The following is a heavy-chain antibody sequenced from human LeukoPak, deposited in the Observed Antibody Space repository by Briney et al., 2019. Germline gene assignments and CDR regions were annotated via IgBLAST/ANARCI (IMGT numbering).Heavy chain of an antibody. V-gene: IGHV3-66*01. CDR2: IYSGGST. D-gene: IGHD3-22*01. J-gene: IGHJ3*02. CDR3: ARRKSSGYYYTAFDI. Sequence: GGSLRLSCAASGFTVSSNYMSWVRQAPGKGLEWVSVIYSGGSTYYADSVKGRFTISRDNSKNTLYLQMNSLRAEDTAVYYCARRKSSGYYYTAFDIWGQGTMVTVSS. CDR1: GFTVSSNY.